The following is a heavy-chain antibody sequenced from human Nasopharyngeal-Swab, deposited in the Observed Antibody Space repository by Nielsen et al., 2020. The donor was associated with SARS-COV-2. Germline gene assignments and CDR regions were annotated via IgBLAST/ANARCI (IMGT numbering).Heavy chain of an antibody. J-gene: IGHJ4*02. CDR1: GGSIRSAGYF. D-gene: IGHD3-3*01. CDR2: IHYTGSD. V-gene: IGHV4-31*03. CDR3: ARELSSITIFGVVTRYFDY. Sequence: SEALSLTCTVSGGSIRSAGYFWSWVRQHPGKGLEWIGYIHYTGSDYYNPSLETRVTISVDTSKNQFSLKLSSVTAADTAVYYCARELSSITIFGVVTRYFDYWGQGTLVTVSS.